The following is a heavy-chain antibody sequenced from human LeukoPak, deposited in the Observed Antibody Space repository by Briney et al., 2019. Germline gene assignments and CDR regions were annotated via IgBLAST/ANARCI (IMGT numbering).Heavy chain of an antibody. D-gene: IGHD3-3*01. J-gene: IGHJ5*02. V-gene: IGHV3-7*03. CDR3: ARDNSLRRYDFWSGYEKRSNWFDP. CDR2: IKHDGSEK. CDR1: GFTFSSYW. Sequence: GGFLRLSCAASGFTFSSYWMSWVRQAPGKGLEWVANIKHDGSEKYYVDSVKGRFTISRDNAKNSLYLQMNSLRAEDTAAYYCARDNSLRRYDFWSGYEKRSNWFDPWGQGTLVTVSS.